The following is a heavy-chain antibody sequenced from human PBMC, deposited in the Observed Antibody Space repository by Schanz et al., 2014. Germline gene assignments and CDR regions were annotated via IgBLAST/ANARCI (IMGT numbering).Heavy chain of an antibody. J-gene: IGHJ4*02. CDR1: GYTFTGYY. Sequence: QVQLVQSGAEMKKPGASVKVSCKASGYTFTGYYMHWVRQAPGQGLEWMGWINPNSGTTNYAQKFQGWVTMTRDTSISTAYMELSRLKSDDTAVYYCARGNRLQYYDDIWGSYRDPSELDYWGQGTLVNVSS. D-gene: IGHD3-16*02. CDR3: ARGNRLQYYDDIWGSYRDPSELDY. V-gene: IGHV1-2*04. CDR2: INPNSGTT.